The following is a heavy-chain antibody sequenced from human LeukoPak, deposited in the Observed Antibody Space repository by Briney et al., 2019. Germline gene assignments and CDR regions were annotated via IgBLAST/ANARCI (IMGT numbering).Heavy chain of an antibody. Sequence: QTGGSLRLSCAASGFTFSSYWMHWVRQAPGKGLVWVSRINSDGSSTSYADSVKGRFTISRDNAKNTLYLQMNSLRAEDTAVYYCARERYCSSTSCYKGFDYWGQGTLVTVSS. CDR3: ARERYCSSTSCYKGFDY. J-gene: IGHJ4*02. CDR1: GFTFSSYW. CDR2: INSDGSST. D-gene: IGHD2-2*02. V-gene: IGHV3-74*01.